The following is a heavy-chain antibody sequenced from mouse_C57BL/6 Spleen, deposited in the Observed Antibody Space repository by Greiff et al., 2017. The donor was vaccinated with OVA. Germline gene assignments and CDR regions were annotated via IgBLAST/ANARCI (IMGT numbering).Heavy chain of an antibody. CDR3: AREGLRLPAY. CDR1: GYTFTSYW. J-gene: IGHJ3*01. D-gene: IGHD3-2*02. V-gene: IGHV1-64*01. Sequence: VQLQESGAELVKPGASVKLSCKASGYTFTSYWMHWVKQRPGQGLEWIGMIHPNSGSTNYNEKFKSKATLTVDKSSSTAYMQLSSLTSEDSAVYYCAREGLRLPAYWGQGTLVTVSA. CDR2: IHPNSGST.